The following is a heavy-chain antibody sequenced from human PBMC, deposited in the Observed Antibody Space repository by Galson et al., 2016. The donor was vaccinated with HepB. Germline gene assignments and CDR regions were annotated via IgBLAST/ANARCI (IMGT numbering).Heavy chain of an antibody. V-gene: IGHV5-51*01. D-gene: IGHD2-21*02. CDR2: IYPGASDT. CDR3: ARDRVVCDRDCSTSGYFDL. Sequence: QSGAEVKKPGESLKISCKGSGYSITSYWNGWVRQMPGPGLEWTGIIYPGASDTRYSPSFQCQASIPADKSISTAYLQWSSLKASDTAMYYCARDRVVCDRDCSTSGYFDLWGGGTLVTVSS. CDR1: GYSITSYW. J-gene: IGHJ2*01.